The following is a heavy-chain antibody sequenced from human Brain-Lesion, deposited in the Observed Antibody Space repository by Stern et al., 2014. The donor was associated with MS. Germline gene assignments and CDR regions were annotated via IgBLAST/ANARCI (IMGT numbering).Heavy chain of an antibody. Sequence: VQLVESRGGVVQPGRSLRLSCAASGFTFSSYDMHWVRQAPGKGLEWVAVISYDGSNEYYADSVKGRFTISRDNAKNTVYLQMNSLRAEDTAVYHCARGAKRAGGSLYWGQGTLVTVSS. D-gene: IGHD6-13*01. CDR1: GFTFSSYD. V-gene: IGHV3-30*03. J-gene: IGHJ4*02. CDR3: ARGAKRAGGSLY. CDR2: ISYDGSNE.